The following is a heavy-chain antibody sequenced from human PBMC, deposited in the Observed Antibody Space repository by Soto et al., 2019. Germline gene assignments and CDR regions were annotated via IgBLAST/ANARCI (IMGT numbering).Heavy chain of an antibody. CDR3: ARDPVYYSSRYSHLYY. D-gene: IGHD3-22*01. CDR1: GYTFTSYY. CDR2: INPSGGST. J-gene: IGHJ4*02. Sequence: VKVSCKASGYTFTSYYMHWVREAPGQGLEWMGIINPSGGSTSYAQKFQGRVTMTRDTSTSTVYMELSSLRSEDTAVYYCARDPVYYSSRYSHLYYCAQGTLLTVSS. V-gene: IGHV1-46*01.